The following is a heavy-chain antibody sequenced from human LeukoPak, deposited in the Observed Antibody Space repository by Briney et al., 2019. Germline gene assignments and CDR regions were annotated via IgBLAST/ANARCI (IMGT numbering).Heavy chain of an antibody. CDR2: IYHSGST. J-gene: IGHJ6*02. CDR1: GGSISRGGYS. Sequence: KSSETLSLTCAVSGGSISRGGYSWSWIRQPPGKGLEWVGYIYHSGSTYYNPSLKSRVTISVDRSKNQFSLKLSSVTAADTAVYYCGRVNTMINGMDVWGQGTTVTVSS. D-gene: IGHD3-22*01. CDR3: GRVNTMINGMDV. V-gene: IGHV4-30-2*01.